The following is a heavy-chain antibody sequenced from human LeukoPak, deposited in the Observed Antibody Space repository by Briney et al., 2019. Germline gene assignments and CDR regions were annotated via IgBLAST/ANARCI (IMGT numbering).Heavy chain of an antibody. CDR1: GFTFSRYS. Sequence: GGSLRLSCESSGFTFSRYSMHWVRQAPGKGLEWVAVISHDGTTKYNADSVEGRFTISRDNSRNTLYLQMNSLRPDDTAVYFCARGFLEWLLYGGADYWGQGTLVTVAS. CDR3: ARGFLEWLLYGGADY. CDR2: ISHDGTTK. J-gene: IGHJ4*02. D-gene: IGHD3-3*01. V-gene: IGHV3-30-3*01.